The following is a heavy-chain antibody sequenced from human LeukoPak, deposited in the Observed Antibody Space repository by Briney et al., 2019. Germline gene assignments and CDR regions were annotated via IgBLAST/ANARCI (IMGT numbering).Heavy chain of an antibody. CDR2: IYHSGST. CDR1: GGSISSSNW. D-gene: IGHD7-27*01. J-gene: IGHJ4*02. Sequence: SGTLSLTCAVSGGSISSSNWWSWVRQPPGKGLEWIGEIYHSGSTNYNPSLKSRVTISVDKSKNQFSLKLSSVTAADTAVYYCAGFWGAPTRYFDYWGQGTLVTVSS. V-gene: IGHV4-4*02. CDR3: AGFWGAPTRYFDY.